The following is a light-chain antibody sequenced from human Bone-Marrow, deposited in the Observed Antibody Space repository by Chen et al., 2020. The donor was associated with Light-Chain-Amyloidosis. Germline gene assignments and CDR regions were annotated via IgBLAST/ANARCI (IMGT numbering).Light chain of an antibody. J-gene: IGLJ2*01. CDR2: RDT. CDR1: DLPTKY. Sequence: SYDLTQPPSVSVSSGHTARITCSGDDLPTKYAYWYQQKPGQAPVLVIHRDTERPSGISERFSGSSSGTTATLTISGVQAEDEADYHCQSADSSGTYEVIFGGGTKLTVL. CDR3: QSADSSGTYEVI. V-gene: IGLV3-25*03.